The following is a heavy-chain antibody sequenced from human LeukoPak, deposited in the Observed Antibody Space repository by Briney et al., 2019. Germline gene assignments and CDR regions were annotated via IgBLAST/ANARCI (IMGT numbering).Heavy chain of an antibody. CDR2: IYYSGST. J-gene: IGHJ4*02. Sequence: GSLRLSCAASGFTFSRYAMSWIRRPPGKGLEWIGYIYYSGSTDYNPSLKSRVTISVDTSKNQVSLKLNSVTAADTAVYYCARGHYGSGTGTYPDWGQGTLVTVSS. CDR1: GFTFSRYA. V-gene: IGHV4-59*01. CDR3: ARGHYGSGTGTYPD. D-gene: IGHD3-10*01.